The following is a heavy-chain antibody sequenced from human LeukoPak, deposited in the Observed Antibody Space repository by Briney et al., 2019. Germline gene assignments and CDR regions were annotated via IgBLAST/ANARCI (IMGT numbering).Heavy chain of an antibody. V-gene: IGHV4-59*01. CDR2: IYYSGST. Sequence: SETLSLTCTVSGGSISSYYWGWIRQPPGKGLEWIGYIYYSGSTNYNPSLKSRVTISVDTSKNQFSLKLSSVTAADTAVYYCARAYQAAAGLGINWFDPWGQGTLVTVSS. CDR3: ARAYQAAAGLGINWFDP. D-gene: IGHD6-13*01. J-gene: IGHJ5*02. CDR1: GGSISSYY.